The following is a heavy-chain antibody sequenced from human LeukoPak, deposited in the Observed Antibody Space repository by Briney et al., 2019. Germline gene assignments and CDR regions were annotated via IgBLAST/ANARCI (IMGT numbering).Heavy chain of an antibody. V-gene: IGHV1-69*06. D-gene: IGHD6-19*01. CDR3: ARDYSSGWSAA. CDR1: GGTFSSYA. Sequence: SVKVSCKASGGTFSSYAISWVRQAPGQGLEWMGRIIPIFGTANYAQTFQSRVTITADKSTSTAYMELSSLRSEDTAVYYCARDYSSGWSAAWGQGTLVTVSS. J-gene: IGHJ5*02. CDR2: IIPIFGTA.